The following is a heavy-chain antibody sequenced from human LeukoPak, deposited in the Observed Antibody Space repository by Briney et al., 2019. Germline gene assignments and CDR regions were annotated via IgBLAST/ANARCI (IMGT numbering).Heavy chain of an antibody. Sequence: PGGSLRLSCAASGFTFSSYSMNWVRQAPGKGLEWVSYISSSSTIYYADSVKGRFTISRDNAKNSLYLQMNSLRDEDTAVYYCARDYYDSSGYYQYYLDYWGQGTLVTVSS. CDR2: ISSSSTI. D-gene: IGHD3-22*01. CDR3: ARDYYDSSGYYQYYLDY. CDR1: GFTFSSYS. J-gene: IGHJ4*02. V-gene: IGHV3-48*02.